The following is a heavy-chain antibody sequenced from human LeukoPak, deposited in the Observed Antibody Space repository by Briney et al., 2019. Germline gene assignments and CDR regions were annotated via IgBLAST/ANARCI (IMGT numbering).Heavy chain of an antibody. CDR2: INTYSGNT. D-gene: IGHD4-23*01. Sequence: ASVTVSCKSSGSTFTSYSFSWERQAPGQGLEWMGWINTYSGNTIYAQKFQGRVTMTRDTSTSTAFMELRSLRSDDTAVYFCAKTTSGGKSWFDPCGQGTLVTVSS. V-gene: IGHV1-18*01. CDR1: GSTFTSYS. J-gene: IGHJ5*02. CDR3: AKTTSGGKSWFDP.